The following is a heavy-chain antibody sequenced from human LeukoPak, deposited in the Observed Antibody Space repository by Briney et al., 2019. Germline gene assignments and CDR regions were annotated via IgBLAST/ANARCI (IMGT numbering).Heavy chain of an antibody. CDR2: LSYDGRNT. D-gene: IGHD1-26*01. CDR3: AKEVGVTRVEPY. CDR1: GFTFSKND. J-gene: IGHJ4*02. V-gene: IGHV3-30*18. Sequence: GGSLRLSCTASGFTFSKNDMHWVRQAPGKGLEWVAVLSYDGRNTYYAESVKGRFTISRDNTKNTLYLQLNGLRPEDTAMYYCAKEVGVTRVEPYWGQGTLVTVSS.